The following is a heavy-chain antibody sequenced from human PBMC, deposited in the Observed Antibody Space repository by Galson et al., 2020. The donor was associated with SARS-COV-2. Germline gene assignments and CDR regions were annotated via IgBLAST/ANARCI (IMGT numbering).Heavy chain of an antibody. J-gene: IGHJ4*02. Sequence: SQTPSLTCAVSGGSISSGGYSWSWIRQPPGKGLEWIGYMYDGGTTYYNPSLKSRVTILVDRSKNQFSLKLSSVTAADTAVYYCARGRTEITMIVVVFTSSSINFDYWGQGTPVTVSS. D-gene: IGHD3-22*01. V-gene: IGHV4-30-2*01. CDR3: ARGRTEITMIVVVFTSSSINFDY. CDR2: MYDGGTT. CDR1: GGSISSGGYS.